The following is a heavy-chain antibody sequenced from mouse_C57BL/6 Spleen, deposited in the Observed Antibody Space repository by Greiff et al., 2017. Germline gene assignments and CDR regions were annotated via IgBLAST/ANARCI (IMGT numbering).Heavy chain of an antibody. V-gene: IGHV1-53*01. Sequence: QVQLQQPGTELVKPGASVKLSCKASGYNFTSYWMHWVKQRPGQGLEWIGNINPSNGGTNYNQKFKSKATLTVDKSSSTSYMQLSSLTSEDAAVYYGARGFGTTAYWYFDVWGTGTTVTVSS. CDR3: ARGFGTTAYWYFDV. J-gene: IGHJ1*03. D-gene: IGHD1-2*01. CDR2: INPSNGGT. CDR1: GYNFTSYW.